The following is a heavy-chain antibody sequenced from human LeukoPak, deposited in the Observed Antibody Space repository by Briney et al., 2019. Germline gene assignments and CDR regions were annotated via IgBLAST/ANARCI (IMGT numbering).Heavy chain of an antibody. CDR3: ATYRQVLLPFES. V-gene: IGHV3-23*01. CDR2: ISGSGGST. Sequence: GGSLRLSCAASGFTFSDYYMSWIRQAPGKGLEWVSGISGSGGSTYYADSVKGRFTISRDNSKNTLYLQMNSLRAEDTAIYYCATYRQVLLPFESWGQGTLVTVSS. J-gene: IGHJ4*02. D-gene: IGHD2-8*02. CDR1: GFTFSDYY.